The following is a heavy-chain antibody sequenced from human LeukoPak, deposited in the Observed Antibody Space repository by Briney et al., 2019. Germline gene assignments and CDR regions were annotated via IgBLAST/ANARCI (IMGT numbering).Heavy chain of an antibody. Sequence: SETLSLTCAVSGYSISSGYYWGWIRQPPGKGLEWIGSIYHSGSTYYNPSLKSRVTISVDTSKNQFSLKLSSVTAADTAVYYCARDRRVGAEGIDPWGQGTLVTVFS. V-gene: IGHV4-38-2*02. CDR3: ARDRRVGAEGIDP. CDR1: GYSISSGYY. CDR2: IYHSGST. D-gene: IGHD1-26*01. J-gene: IGHJ5*02.